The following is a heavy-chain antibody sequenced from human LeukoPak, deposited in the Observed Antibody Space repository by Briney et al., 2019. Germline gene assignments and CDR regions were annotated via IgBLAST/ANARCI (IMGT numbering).Heavy chain of an antibody. CDR2: IYPGDSDT. CDR3: AGLSGFRYYYDSSGYYGAFDI. Sequence: GESLKISCKGSGYSFTSYWIGWVRQMPGKGLEWMGIIYPGDSDTRYSPSFQGQVTISADKSISTAYLQWSSLKASDTAMYYCAGLSGFRYYYDSSGYYGAFDIWGQGTMVTVSS. CDR1: GYSFTSYW. V-gene: IGHV5-51*01. J-gene: IGHJ3*02. D-gene: IGHD3-22*01.